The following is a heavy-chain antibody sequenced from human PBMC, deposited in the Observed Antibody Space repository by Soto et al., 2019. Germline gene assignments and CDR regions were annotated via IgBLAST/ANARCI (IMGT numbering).Heavy chain of an antibody. V-gene: IGHV6-1*01. Sequence: SQTLSLTCAISGDSVSSNSAAWNWIRQSPSRGLEWLGRTYYRSKWYNDYAVSVKSRITINPDTSKNQFSLQLNSVTPEDTAVYYCARSESIAARPSNYYYYGMDVWGQGTTGTVSS. CDR2: TYYRSKWYN. J-gene: IGHJ6*02. CDR1: GDSVSSNSAA. CDR3: ARSESIAARPSNYYYYGMDV. D-gene: IGHD6-6*01.